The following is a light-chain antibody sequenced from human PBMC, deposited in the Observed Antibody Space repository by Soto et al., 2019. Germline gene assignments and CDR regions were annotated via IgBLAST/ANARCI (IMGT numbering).Light chain of an antibody. V-gene: IGKV3-15*01. CDR1: QSITEK. Sequence: IVMTQSPDTLSVSPGERATLSCRASQSITEKVVWYQQKSGQAPRLLIFGASTRATGIPDRFSGSGSGTEFTLTISRLQSEDFAVYYCQKYNNWPLITFGQGTRLEIK. CDR3: QKYNNWPLIT. CDR2: GAS. J-gene: IGKJ5*01.